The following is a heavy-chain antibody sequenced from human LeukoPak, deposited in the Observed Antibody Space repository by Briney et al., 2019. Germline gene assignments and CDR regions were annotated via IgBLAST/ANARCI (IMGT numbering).Heavy chain of an antibody. CDR1: GGSISGSSYY. V-gene: IGHV4-39*07. Sequence: SETLSLTCTVSGGSISGSSYYWGWIRQPPGKGLEWIGSIYYSGSTYYNPSLKSRVTISVDRSKNQFSLKLSSVTAADTAVYYCAREKGSLYYDFWSGYQARWFDPWGQGTLVTVSS. J-gene: IGHJ5*02. CDR2: IYYSGST. CDR3: AREKGSLYYDFWSGYQARWFDP. D-gene: IGHD3-3*01.